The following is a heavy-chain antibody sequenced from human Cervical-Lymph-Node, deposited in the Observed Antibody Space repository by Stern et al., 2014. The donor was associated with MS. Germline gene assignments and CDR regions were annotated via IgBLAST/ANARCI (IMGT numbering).Heavy chain of an antibody. CDR1: GFTFSDYA. Sequence: EVQLVQSGGDLVQPGGSLSLSCEASGFTFSDYAMSWVRQAPGKGLEWVSVISLSGGSTFYADSVQVRFTISRDNSKNTLYLQMNSLRAEDTAVYYCAKDRELVVVTFDSWGQGTLVTVSS. CDR3: AKDRELVVVTFDS. J-gene: IGHJ4*02. V-gene: IGHV3-23*04. CDR2: ISLSGGST. D-gene: IGHD2-15*01.